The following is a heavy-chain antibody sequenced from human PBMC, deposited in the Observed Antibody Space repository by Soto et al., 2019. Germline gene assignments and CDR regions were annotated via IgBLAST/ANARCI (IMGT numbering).Heavy chain of an antibody. Sequence: GGSLRLSCRASGFTFGNYAMAWVRQAPGKGLEWVSGISASGGRTYYADSAKGRFTISRDNSNNTLYLQMSSLRAEDTAVYYCAKDLEVLSARFESWGRGALVTVSS. J-gene: IGHJ4*02. D-gene: IGHD2-15*01. CDR1: GFTFGNYA. CDR3: AKDLEVLSARFES. V-gene: IGHV3-23*01. CDR2: ISASGGRT.